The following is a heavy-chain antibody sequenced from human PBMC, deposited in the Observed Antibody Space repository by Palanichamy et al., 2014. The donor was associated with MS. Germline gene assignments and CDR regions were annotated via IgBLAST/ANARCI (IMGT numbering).Heavy chain of an antibody. CDR1: GFSFRIYS. CDR3: VRDGGHYDMDV. Sequence: EVQLVESGGGLVNPGGSLRLSCRASGFSFRIYSMDWVRQAPGKGLEWVSGISSSGGHIYYRDSVKGRFTISGDNAKNSVFLQMNSLRAEDTAVYYCVRDGGHYDMDVWGQGTTVTVSS. J-gene: IGHJ6*02. CDR2: ISSSGGHI. D-gene: IGHD6-25*01. V-gene: IGHV3-21*01.